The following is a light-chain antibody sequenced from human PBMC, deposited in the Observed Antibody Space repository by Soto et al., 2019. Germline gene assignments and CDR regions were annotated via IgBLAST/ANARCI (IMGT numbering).Light chain of an antibody. CDR3: QQYNNWPPGT. V-gene: IGKV3-15*01. Sequence: EIVMTQSPATLSVSPGERATLSCRASQSVSSNLAWYQQKPGQAPRLLIYGASTRATGIPARFSGSGSGTEFTRTISSLQSEDFAVCYCQQYNNWPPGTFGQGTKVEIK. J-gene: IGKJ1*01. CDR2: GAS. CDR1: QSVSSN.